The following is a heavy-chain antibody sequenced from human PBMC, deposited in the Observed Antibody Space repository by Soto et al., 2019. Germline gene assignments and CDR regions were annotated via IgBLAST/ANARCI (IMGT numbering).Heavy chain of an antibody. Sequence: DVQLLESGGGVVQPGGSLRLSCVVSGFTFSSYAMSWVRQAPGKGLEWVSSISGSGGNIYYADSVKGRFTISRDNSKNRLHLQMNSLRAEDTAVYYCAKPASGWYPKLMNGMDVWGQGTTVTVSS. D-gene: IGHD6-19*01. J-gene: IGHJ6*02. CDR2: ISGSGGNI. CDR3: AKPASGWYPKLMNGMDV. V-gene: IGHV3-23*01. CDR1: GFTFSSYA.